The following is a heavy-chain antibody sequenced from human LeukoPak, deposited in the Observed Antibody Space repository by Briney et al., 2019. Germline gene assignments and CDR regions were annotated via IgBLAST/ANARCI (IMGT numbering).Heavy chain of an antibody. CDR2: IKQDGSEK. D-gene: IGHD6-19*01. Sequence: GGSLRLSCVASGFTLSELWMSWVRQAPGKGLEWVANIKQDGSEKNYVDSVKGRFTISRDNAKNSVYLQMNSPRVEDTAVYYCVGGYGWLPDYWGQGTLVTVSS. CDR1: GFTLSELW. V-gene: IGHV3-7*04. CDR3: VGGYGWLPDY. J-gene: IGHJ4*02.